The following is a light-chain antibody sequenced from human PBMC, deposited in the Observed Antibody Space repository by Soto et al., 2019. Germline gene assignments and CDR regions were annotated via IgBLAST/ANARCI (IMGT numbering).Light chain of an antibody. CDR1: QSISSY. CDR3: QQYNRYSWT. J-gene: IGKJ1*01. CDR2: DAS. V-gene: IGKV1-5*01. Sequence: DIQMTQSPSSLSASVGDRVTITCRASQSISSYLNWYQQKPGKAPKLLIYDASSLESGVPSRFSGSGSGTEFTLTISSLQPDDFATYYCQQYNRYSWTFGQGTKVDIK.